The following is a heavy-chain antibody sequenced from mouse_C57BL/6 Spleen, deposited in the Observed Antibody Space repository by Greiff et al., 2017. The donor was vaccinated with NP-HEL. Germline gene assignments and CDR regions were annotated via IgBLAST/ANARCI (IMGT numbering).Heavy chain of an antibody. V-gene: IGHV5-17*01. D-gene: IGHD2-1*01. J-gene: IGHJ1*03. CDR2: ISSGSSTI. CDR1: GFTFSDYG. Sequence: EVKLVESGGGLVKPGGSLKLSCAASGFTFSDYGMHWVRQAPEKGLEWVAYISSGSSTIYYADTVKGRFTISRDNAKNTLFLQMTSLRSEDTAMYYCASFYYGNYGWYFEVWGTGTTVTVSS. CDR3: ASFYYGNYGWYFEV.